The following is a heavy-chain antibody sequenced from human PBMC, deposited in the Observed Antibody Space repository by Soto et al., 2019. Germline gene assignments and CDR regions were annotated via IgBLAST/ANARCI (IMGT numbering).Heavy chain of an antibody. Sequence: PSQTLSLTCAISGDSVSSNSAAWNWIRQSPSRGLEWLGRAYYRSQWYYDSAVSVRSRITVIPDTSKNQFSLQLNSVTPEDTAVYFCAIRLGWLQHYWGQGTLVTVSS. D-gene: IGHD2-21*01. J-gene: IGHJ4*02. CDR1: GDSVSSNSAA. V-gene: IGHV6-1*01. CDR2: AYYRSQWYY. CDR3: AIRLGWLQHY.